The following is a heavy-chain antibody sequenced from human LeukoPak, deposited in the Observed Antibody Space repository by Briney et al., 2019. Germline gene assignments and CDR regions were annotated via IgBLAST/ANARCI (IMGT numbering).Heavy chain of an antibody. CDR2: VKSRTDGETT. D-gene: IGHD3-9*01. CDR1: RLTVNAAW. V-gene: IGHV3-15*01. CDR3: TPLRSFDYSLSPDAFDI. J-gene: IGHJ3*02. Sequence: VSRLTVNAAWLGWGRHASGECLVWVGRVKSRTDGETTDYSSPVKGTFPLSRDDSKNTLYLQMNSPNTEDTAVYLCTPLRSFDYSLSPDAFDIWGPGTVVTVPS.